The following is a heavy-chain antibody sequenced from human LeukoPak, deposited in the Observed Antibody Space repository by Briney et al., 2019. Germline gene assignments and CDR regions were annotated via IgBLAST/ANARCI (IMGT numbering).Heavy chain of an antibody. CDR2: ISGSGGST. J-gene: IGHJ4*02. CDR1: GFTFSSYA. Sequence: GGSLRLSCAASGFTFSSYAMSWVRQAPGKGLECVSAISGSGGSTYYADSVKGRFTISRDNAKNTLYLQMNSLRAEDTAVYYCAKDWRSPTGKLRTEWLSPYYFDYWGQGTLVTVSS. CDR3: AKDWRSPTGKLRTEWLSPYYFDY. V-gene: IGHV3-23*01. D-gene: IGHD5-12*01.